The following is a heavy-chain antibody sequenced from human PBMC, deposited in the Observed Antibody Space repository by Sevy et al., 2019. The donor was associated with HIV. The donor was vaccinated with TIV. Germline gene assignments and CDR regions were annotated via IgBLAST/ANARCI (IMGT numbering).Heavy chain of an antibody. CDR2: ISSSSSTI. V-gene: IGHV3-48*01. J-gene: IGHJ4*02. CDR3: ARDDAEGIDY. CDR1: GFTFSSYS. Sequence: GGSVRLSCAASGFTFSSYSMNWVRQAPGKGLEWVSYISSSSSTIYYADSVKGRFTISRDNAKNSLYLQMNSLRAEDTAVYYCARDDAEGIDYWGQGTLVTVSS.